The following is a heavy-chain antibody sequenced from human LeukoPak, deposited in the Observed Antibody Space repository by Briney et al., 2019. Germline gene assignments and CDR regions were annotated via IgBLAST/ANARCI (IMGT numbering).Heavy chain of an antibody. J-gene: IGHJ4*02. Sequence: GGSLRLSCAASGFTFSSYEMNWVRQAPGKGLEWVSHISSSGSATYYADPVKGRFTISRDNAKNSLYLHMSSLRAEDTAVYYCARAFGSSLDYWGQGTLVTVSS. CDR3: ARAFGSSLDY. D-gene: IGHD6-6*01. CDR2: ISSSGSAT. CDR1: GFTFSSYE. V-gene: IGHV3-48*03.